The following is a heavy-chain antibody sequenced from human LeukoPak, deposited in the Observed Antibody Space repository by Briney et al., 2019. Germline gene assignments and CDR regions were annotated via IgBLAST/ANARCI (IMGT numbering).Heavy chain of an antibody. V-gene: IGHV3-23*01. CDR2: ISSTDAGT. CDR3: AKAPVTSCRGAYCYPFDY. Sequence: GGSLRLSCAAPGFSLSSYAMSWVRQAPGKGLERVSAISSTDAGTYHADSVRGRFTISRDSSKNTLYLQMNSLRAEDAAVYYCAKAPVTSCRGAYCYPFDYWGQGTLVTVSS. CDR1: GFSLSSYA. D-gene: IGHD2-21*01. J-gene: IGHJ4*02.